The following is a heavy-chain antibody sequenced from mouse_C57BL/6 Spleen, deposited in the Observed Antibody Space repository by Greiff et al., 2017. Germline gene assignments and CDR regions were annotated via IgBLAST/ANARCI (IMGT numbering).Heavy chain of an antibody. D-gene: IGHD1-1*01. CDR3: ARYYYGTNFDV. J-gene: IGHJ1*03. Sequence: EVKLVESGGGLVKPGGSLKLSCAASGFTFSDYGMHWVRQAPEKGLEWVAYISSGSSTIYYADTVKGRFTISRDNAKNTLFLQMTSLRSEDTAMYYCARYYYGTNFDVWGTGTTVTVSS. CDR2: ISSGSSTI. V-gene: IGHV5-17*01. CDR1: GFTFSDYG.